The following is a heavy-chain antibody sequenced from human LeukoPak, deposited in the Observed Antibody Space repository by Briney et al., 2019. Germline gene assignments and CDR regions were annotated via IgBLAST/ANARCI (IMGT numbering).Heavy chain of an antibody. D-gene: IGHD2-21*01. CDR3: ARGCSRCGPSIDY. CDR1: GGSISSSSYY. J-gene: IGHJ4*02. CDR2: IYYSGST. Sequence: SETLSLTYTVSGGSISSSSYYWGLIRQPPGKGLELIGSIYYSGSTYYNPSLKSRVTISVDTSKNQFSLKLSSVTAADTAVYYCARGCSRCGPSIDYWGQGTLVTVSS. V-gene: IGHV4-39*07.